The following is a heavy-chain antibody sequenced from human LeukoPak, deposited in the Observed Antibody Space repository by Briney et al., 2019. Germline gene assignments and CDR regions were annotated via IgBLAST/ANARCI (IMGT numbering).Heavy chain of an antibody. CDR3: ATGGSEYRSDWFDS. Sequence: GGPLRLSCVGSGFRFSSYDMNWVRQAPGRGLEWLSYLTRTSSATWYADSVKGRFTIFRDNAKSSLYLQMNSLRVEDTAVYYCATGGSEYRSDWFDSWGQGTLVNVAS. D-gene: IGHD5-18*01. CDR2: LTRTSSAT. V-gene: IGHV3-48*01. J-gene: IGHJ5*01. CDR1: GFRFSSYD.